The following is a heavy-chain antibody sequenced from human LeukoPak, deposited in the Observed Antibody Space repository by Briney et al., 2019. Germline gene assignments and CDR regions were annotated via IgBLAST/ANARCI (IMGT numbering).Heavy chain of an antibody. CDR2: IYYGGRT. Sequence: GGSLRLSCAASAFTLSNNDMSWVRQAPGKELEWVSVIYYGGRTYYADSVKGRFTISRHSSKNTLYLQMNSLRAEDSAVYYCATGGAYFDYWGQGTLVTVSS. D-gene: IGHD3-16*01. J-gene: IGHJ4*02. V-gene: IGHV3-53*04. CDR3: ATGGAYFDY. CDR1: AFTLSNND.